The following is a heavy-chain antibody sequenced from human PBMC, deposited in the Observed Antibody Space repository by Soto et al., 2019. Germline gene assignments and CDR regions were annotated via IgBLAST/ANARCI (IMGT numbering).Heavy chain of an antibody. D-gene: IGHD3-22*01. V-gene: IGHV4-59*01. CDR3: GRTRTYYYDSSGYSHWFDP. Sequence: PSETLSLTCTVSGCSISSYYWSWIRQPPGKGLEWIGYIYYSGSTNYNPSLKSRVTISVDTSKNQFSLKLSSVTAADTAVYYCGRTRTYYYDSSGYSHWFDPWGQGTLVTVSS. J-gene: IGHJ5*02. CDR1: GCSISSYY. CDR2: IYYSGST.